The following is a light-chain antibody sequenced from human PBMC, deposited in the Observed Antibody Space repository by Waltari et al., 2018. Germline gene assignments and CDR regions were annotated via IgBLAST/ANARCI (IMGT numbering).Light chain of an antibody. CDR3: ATWDDRLSGMF. CDR2: YND. J-gene: IGLJ7*01. V-gene: IGLV1-47*02. CDR1: ISNIGSNS. Sequence: QSVLTQPPSASEAAGKSVTISCSGTISNIGSNSVSWYQQFPGKAPKLLIYYNDQRPSGVSGRFSGSKSGTSASLAISWLQTEDEADYYCATWDDRLSGMFFGRGTRLTVL.